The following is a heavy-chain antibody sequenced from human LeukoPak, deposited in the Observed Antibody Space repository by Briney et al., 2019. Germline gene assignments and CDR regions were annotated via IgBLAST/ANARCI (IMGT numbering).Heavy chain of an antibody. CDR1: GFTFSSYA. CDR2: ISGSGGST. Sequence: GGSLRLSCAASGFTFSSYAMSWVRQAPGKGLEWVSAISGSGGSTYYADSVKGRFTISRDNSKNTNSLRAEDTAVYYCAKSSGWEMYYYYMDGWGKGTTVTVSS. D-gene: IGHD6-19*01. V-gene: IGHV3-23*01. CDR3: AKSSGWEMYYYYMDG. J-gene: IGHJ6*03.